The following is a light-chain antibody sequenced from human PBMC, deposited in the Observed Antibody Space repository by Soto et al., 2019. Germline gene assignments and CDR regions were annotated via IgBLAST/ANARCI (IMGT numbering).Light chain of an antibody. CDR3: QQYNNWPRGT. CDR1: QSISSN. CDR2: GAS. V-gene: IGKV3-15*01. Sequence: EIVMTQSPATLSVSPGERATLSCRASQSISSNLAWYQQKPGQAPRLLIYGASTRASGFPARFSGSGSGTEFTLTISSLHSEDFAVYYCQQYNNWPRGTFGQGTKLEIK. J-gene: IGKJ2*01.